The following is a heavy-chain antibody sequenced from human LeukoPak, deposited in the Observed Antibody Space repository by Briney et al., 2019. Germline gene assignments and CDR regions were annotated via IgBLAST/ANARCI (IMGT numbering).Heavy chain of an antibody. D-gene: IGHD5-18*01. Sequence: GGSLRLSCAASGFTFSSYEMNWVRQAPGKGLEWVSYISSSGSTIYYADSVKGRFTISRDNAKNSLYLQMSSLRAEDTAVYYCARASYVKHFDYWGQGTLVTVSS. CDR1: GFTFSSYE. V-gene: IGHV3-48*03. CDR2: ISSSGSTI. CDR3: ARASYVKHFDY. J-gene: IGHJ4*02.